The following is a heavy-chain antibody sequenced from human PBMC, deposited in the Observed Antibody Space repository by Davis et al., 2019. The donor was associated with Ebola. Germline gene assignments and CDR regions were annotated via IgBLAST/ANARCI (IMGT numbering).Heavy chain of an antibody. Sequence: GESLKISCAASGFTFSSYAMSWVRQAPGKGLEWVSAISGSGGSTYYADSVKGRFTISRDNAKNSLYLQMNSLRAEDTAVYYCARVLEWELRKAWWFDPWGQGTLVTVSS. V-gene: IGHV3-23*01. CDR1: GFTFSSYA. CDR2: ISGSGGST. D-gene: IGHD1-26*01. J-gene: IGHJ5*02. CDR3: ARVLEWELRKAWWFDP.